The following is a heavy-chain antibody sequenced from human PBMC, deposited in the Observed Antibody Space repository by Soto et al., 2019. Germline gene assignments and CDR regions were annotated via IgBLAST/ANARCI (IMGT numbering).Heavy chain of an antibody. D-gene: IGHD5-18*01. Sequence: QVQLVESGGGVVQPGRPLRLSCAASGFTFNNYAMHWVRQAPGKGLEWVAFISYAGTNKYYADSETRRFTISRDNSRNTLYLQMNSLRAEDTAVYYCARGDGYIYGNTFDSWGQGTLVTVSS. CDR1: GFTFNNYA. V-gene: IGHV3-30-3*01. CDR3: ARGDGYIYGNTFDS. CDR2: ISYAGTNK. J-gene: IGHJ4*02.